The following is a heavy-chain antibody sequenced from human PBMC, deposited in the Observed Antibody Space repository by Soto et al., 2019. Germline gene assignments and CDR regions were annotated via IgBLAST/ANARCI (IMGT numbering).Heavy chain of an antibody. Sequence: KGLEWFSAICCICGSTYYADSVKGRFTISRDNSKTTLYLQMNSLRAEDTALYYCAQDRPFFGREPAFDYWGQGPLVTXS. CDR3: AQDRPFFGREPAFDY. D-gene: IGHD3-3*01. V-gene: IGHV3-23*01. CDR2: ICCICGST. J-gene: IGHJ4*02.